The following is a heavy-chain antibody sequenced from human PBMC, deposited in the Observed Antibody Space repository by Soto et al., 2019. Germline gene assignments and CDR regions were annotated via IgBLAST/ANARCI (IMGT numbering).Heavy chain of an antibody. CDR3: ARPGSSSYYYAMDV. CDR1: GGSISGHY. V-gene: IGHV4-59*11. J-gene: IGHJ6*02. CDR2: IYTTERI. Sequence: SETLSLTCSFSGGSISGHYWSWIRQTPGKGLEWIATIYTTERISYNPSLRSRVTISVETSQNLFSLRLRSVTAADTGVYYCARPGSSSYYYAMDVWGLGTTVTVSS. D-gene: IGHD3-10*01.